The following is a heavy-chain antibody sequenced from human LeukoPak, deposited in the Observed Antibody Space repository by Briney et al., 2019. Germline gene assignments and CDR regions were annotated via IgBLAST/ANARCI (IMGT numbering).Heavy chain of an antibody. Sequence: PGGSLRLSCAASGFTFSSYGMSWVRQAPGKGLEWVSAISGSGGSTYYADSVKGRFTISRDNSKNTLYLQMNSLRAEDTAVYYCAKEIGELSHVWYYYYYMDVWGKGTTVTISS. D-gene: IGHD3-10*01. CDR3: AKEIGELSHVWYYYYYMDV. CDR1: GFTFSSYG. V-gene: IGHV3-23*01. CDR2: ISGSGGST. J-gene: IGHJ6*03.